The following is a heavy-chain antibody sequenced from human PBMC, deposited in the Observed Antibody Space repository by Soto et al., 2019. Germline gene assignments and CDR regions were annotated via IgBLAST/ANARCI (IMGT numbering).Heavy chain of an antibody. CDR1: GYTFTGYY. J-gene: IGHJ6*02. D-gene: IGHD3-10*01. Sequence: ASVKVSCKASGYTFTGYYMHWVRQAPGQGLEWMGWINPNSGGTNYAQKFQGWVTMTRDTSISTAYMELSRLRSDDTAVYYCARVGEYYYGSGRMYYYGMDVWGQGTTVTVSS. V-gene: IGHV1-2*04. CDR3: ARVGEYYYGSGRMYYYGMDV. CDR2: INPNSGGT.